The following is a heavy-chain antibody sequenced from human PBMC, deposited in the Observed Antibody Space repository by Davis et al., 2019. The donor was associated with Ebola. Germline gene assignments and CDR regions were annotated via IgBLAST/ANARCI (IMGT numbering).Heavy chain of an antibody. CDR1: GFTFSSYW. J-gene: IGHJ4*02. CDR3: TTAYGDYITFKDY. D-gene: IGHD4-17*01. CDR2: IKSKTDGGTT. Sequence: GESLKISCAASGFTFSSYWMSWVRQAPGKGLEWVGRIKSKTDGGTTDYAAPVKGRFTISRDDSKNTLYLQMNSLKTEDTAVYYCTTAYGDYITFKDYWGQGTLVTVSS. V-gene: IGHV3-15*01.